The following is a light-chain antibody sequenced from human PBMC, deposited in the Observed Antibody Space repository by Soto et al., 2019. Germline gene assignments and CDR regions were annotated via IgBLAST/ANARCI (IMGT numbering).Light chain of an antibody. CDR2: EVS. CDR1: SSDVGGYNY. J-gene: IGLJ1*01. V-gene: IGLV2-14*01. CDR3: SSYTSSSTDV. Sequence: QSALTQPASVSGSPGQSITISFTGTSSDVGGYNYVSWYQQHPGKDPKLMIYEVSNRPSGVSNRFSGSKSGNTASLTISGLQAEDEADYYCSSYTSSSTDVFGTGTKVTVL.